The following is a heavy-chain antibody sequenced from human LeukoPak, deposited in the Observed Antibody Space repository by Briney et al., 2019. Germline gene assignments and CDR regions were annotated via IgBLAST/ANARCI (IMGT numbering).Heavy chain of an antibody. Sequence: GGSLRLSCAASGFTFDNYRMSWVRQAPGKGLEWVSTVNADGGNTYYADSVKGRFTVSRDNSKSTLILQMNSLRVEDAALYYCTKRVKYGGTWDHFADWGQGTLVSVSS. CDR2: VNADGGNT. V-gene: IGHV3-23*01. J-gene: IGHJ4*02. CDR3: TKRVKYGGTWDHFAD. CDR1: GFTFDNYR. D-gene: IGHD1-26*01.